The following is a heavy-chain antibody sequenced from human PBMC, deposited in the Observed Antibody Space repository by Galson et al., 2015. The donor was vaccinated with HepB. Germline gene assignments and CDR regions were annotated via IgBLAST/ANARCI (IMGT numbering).Heavy chain of an antibody. J-gene: IGHJ4*02. CDR2: IDPSDSYT. CDR1: GYRFTNYW. V-gene: IGHV5-10-1*01. CDR3: AKQVGETVMVN. Sequence: QSGAEVKKPGESLRISCKGSGYRFTNYWTSWVRQMPGKGLEWMGRIDPSDSYTNYSPSFQGHVTISADKSISTAYLQWSSLKASDTAMYYCAKQVGETVMVNWGQGTLVTVSS. D-gene: IGHD5-18*01.